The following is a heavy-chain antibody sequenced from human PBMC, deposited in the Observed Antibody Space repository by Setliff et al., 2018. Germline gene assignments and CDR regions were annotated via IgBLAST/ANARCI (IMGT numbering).Heavy chain of an antibody. Sequence: ASVKVSCKTSGYSFTSHYMHWVRQAPGQGLEWMGIINPGGLSSSSTQKFEGRVTMTRDTSTSTVYMQLRSLDSDDTAVYYCSRLVRFCIRTSCQRLSGGDFWGQGTLVTVSS. V-gene: IGHV1-46*01. D-gene: IGHD2-2*01. CDR3: SRLVRFCIRTSCQRLSGGDF. CDR2: INPGGLSS. CDR1: GYSFTSHY. J-gene: IGHJ4*02.